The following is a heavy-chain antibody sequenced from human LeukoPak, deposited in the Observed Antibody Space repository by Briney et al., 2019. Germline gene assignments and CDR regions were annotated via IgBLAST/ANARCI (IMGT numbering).Heavy chain of an antibody. CDR3: ASSDYGDFYYYGMDV. CDR2: ISSSSSYI. V-gene: IGHV3-21*01. J-gene: IGHJ6*02. D-gene: IGHD4-17*01. CDR1: GGSFSGYY. Sequence: ETLSLTCAVYGGSFSGYYWSWVRQAPGKGLEWVSSISSSSSYIYYADSVKGRFTISRDNAKNSLYLQMNSLRAEDTAVYYCASSDYGDFYYYGMDVWGQGTLVTVSS.